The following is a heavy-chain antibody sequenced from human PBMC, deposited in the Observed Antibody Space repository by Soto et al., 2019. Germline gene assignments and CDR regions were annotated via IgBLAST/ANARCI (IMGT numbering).Heavy chain of an antibody. CDR3: ASQFCSGGACFNWFDP. V-gene: IGHV4-30-4*01. D-gene: IGHD2-21*02. CDR2: IFDSGIT. J-gene: IGHJ5*02. Sequence: SETLSLTCTFSGGSIRSSLYYLSWIRQPPGKGLEWIGYIFDSGITHYNPSLKSRVAMSVDTSKNQFSLNLTSVTAADTAVYFCASQFCSGGACFNWFDPWGHGTLVTVSS. CDR1: GGSIRSSLYY.